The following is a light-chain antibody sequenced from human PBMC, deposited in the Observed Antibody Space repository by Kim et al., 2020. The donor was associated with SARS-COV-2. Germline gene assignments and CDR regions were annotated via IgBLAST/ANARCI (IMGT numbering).Light chain of an antibody. CDR2: LGS. J-gene: IGKJ5*01. Sequence: DIVMTQSPLSLPVTPGEPASISCRSSQSLLHINGYNYFNWYLQKPGQSPQLLIYLGSNRASGVPDRFSGSGSGTDFTLKMSRVEAEDVGVYYCMQALQTPITFGKGTRLEIK. V-gene: IGKV2-28*01. CDR1: QSLLHINGYNY. CDR3: MQALQTPIT.